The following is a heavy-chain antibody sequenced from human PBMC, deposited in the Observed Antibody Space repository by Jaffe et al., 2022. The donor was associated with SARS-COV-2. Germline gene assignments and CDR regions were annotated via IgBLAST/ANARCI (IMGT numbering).Heavy chain of an antibody. CDR3: ARADCGGDCFQEYSASSWFDP. V-gene: IGHV1-69*01. CDR2: IIPIFGAA. Sequence: QVQLVQSGAEVKKPGSSVKVSCKASGGTFGNYAITWVRQAPGQGLEWMGGIIPIFGAANYAQRFQGRVTITADESTSTAYMELSSLRSEDTAVYYCARADCGGDCFQEYSASSWFDPWGQGTLVTVSS. D-gene: IGHD2-21*02. J-gene: IGHJ5*02. CDR1: GGTFGNYA.